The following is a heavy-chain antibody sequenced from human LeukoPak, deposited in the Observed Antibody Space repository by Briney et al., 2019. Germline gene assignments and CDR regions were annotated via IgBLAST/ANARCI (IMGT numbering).Heavy chain of an antibody. CDR2: IHYSGST. D-gene: IGHD3-10*01. V-gene: IGHV4-31*03. CDR1: GGSISSGAHY. CDR3: ARYGSGSPYYLDC. J-gene: IGHJ4*02. Sequence: SQTLSLTCTVSGGSISSGAHYWSWIRHHPGKGLEWIGYIHYSGSTYYNPSLKSRVTISVDTSENQFSLKLSSVTAADTAVYYCARYGSGSPYYLDCWGQGSLVAVSS.